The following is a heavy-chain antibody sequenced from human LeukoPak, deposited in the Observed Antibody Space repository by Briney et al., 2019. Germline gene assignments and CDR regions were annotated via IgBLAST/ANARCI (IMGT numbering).Heavy chain of an antibody. V-gene: IGHV2-5*02. Sequence: SGPTLVKPTQTLTLTCTFSGFSFNTPGVGVGWIRQPPGKALEWLALIYWDDDERYSPSLKSRLTISKDTSKNQVVLTMTNMDPVDAGTYFCAHRHGPQYYSKRDFYFDSWGQGTLVTVSS. CDR2: IYWDDDE. J-gene: IGHJ4*02. CDR3: AHRHGPQYYSKRDFYFDS. CDR1: GFSFNTPGVG. D-gene: IGHD3-10*01.